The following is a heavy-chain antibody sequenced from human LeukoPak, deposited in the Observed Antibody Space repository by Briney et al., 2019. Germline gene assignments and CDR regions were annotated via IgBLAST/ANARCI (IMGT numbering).Heavy chain of an antibody. D-gene: IGHD1-20*01. J-gene: IGHJ4*02. CDR3: ARAGHNWSTRPIDY. CDR2: INHYGST. Sequence: SETLSLTCAVYGESLSNYYWSWIRQPPGKGLEWIGEINHYGSTNYNPSLKSRITISVDTSKNQFSLKLSSVTAADTAVYYCARAGHNWSTRPIDYWGQGTLVTVSS. V-gene: IGHV4-34*01. CDR1: GESLSNYY.